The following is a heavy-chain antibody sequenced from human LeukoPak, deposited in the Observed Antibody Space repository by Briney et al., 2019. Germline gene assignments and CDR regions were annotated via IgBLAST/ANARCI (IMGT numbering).Heavy chain of an antibody. Sequence: GGSLRLSCAASGFTFDDYAMHWVRQAPGKGLEWVSGISWNSGSIGYADSVKGRFTISRDNAKNSLYLQMNSLRAEDTALYYCAKDIGRFPHALDIWGQGTMVTVSS. CDR3: AKDIGRFPHALDI. J-gene: IGHJ3*02. V-gene: IGHV3-9*01. CDR1: GFTFDDYA. D-gene: IGHD2-21*01. CDR2: ISWNSGSI.